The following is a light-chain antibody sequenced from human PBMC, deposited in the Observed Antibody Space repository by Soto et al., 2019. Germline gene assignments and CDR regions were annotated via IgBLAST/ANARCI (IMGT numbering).Light chain of an antibody. CDR1: QDISNY. V-gene: IGKV1-27*01. CDR3: QQYYSYPRT. CDR2: AAS. Sequence: IKVTHSPSSLSAYVENRVSITCRASQDISNYLAWYQQKPGKVPKVLIYAASTLQPGVPSRFSGSGSGTDFTLTINSLQPDDIATYYCQQYYSYPRTFAQGTKVDIK. J-gene: IGKJ1*01.